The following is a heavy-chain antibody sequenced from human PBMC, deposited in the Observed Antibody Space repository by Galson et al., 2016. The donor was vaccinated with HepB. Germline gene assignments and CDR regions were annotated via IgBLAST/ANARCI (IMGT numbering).Heavy chain of an antibody. CDR1: GFTFSSYG. CDR2: IWFDGSNK. Sequence: SLRLSCAASGFTFSSYGMHWVRQAPGKGLEWVSLIWFDGSNKYYADSVKGRFTISRDNSKNTLYLQMNSLRAEDTAVYYCARRYGDYDLVYYYYYYMDVWGKGTTVTVSS. J-gene: IGHJ6*03. CDR3: ARRYGDYDLVYYYYYYMDV. V-gene: IGHV3-33*01. D-gene: IGHD4-17*01.